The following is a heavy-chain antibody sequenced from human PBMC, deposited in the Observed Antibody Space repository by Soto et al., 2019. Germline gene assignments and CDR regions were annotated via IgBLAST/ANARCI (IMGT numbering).Heavy chain of an antibody. J-gene: IGHJ4*02. CDR2: ISAYNGNT. CDR3: ARDAPPEDY. V-gene: IGHV1-18*01. CDR1: GYTFTRYG. Sequence: ASVKVSCQASGYTFTRYGISWVRQAPGQGLEGMGWISAYNGNTNYAEKLQGRVTMPTDTSTSTAYMELRSLRFDDTAVYYCARDAPPEDYWGQGTRVTVSS.